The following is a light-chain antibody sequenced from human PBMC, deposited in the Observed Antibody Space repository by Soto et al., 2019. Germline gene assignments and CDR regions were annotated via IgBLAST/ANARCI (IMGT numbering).Light chain of an antibody. J-gene: IGKJ2*01. Sequence: DIQMTQYPSSLSASVGARVTITCQASQDISNYINWDQQKPGKDPKLLIWDGSYLETGVQSRFSGSGSGPDFTFTISSLHTEDIATYFCQQYYNLPYTFGQGTKLQIK. CDR3: QQYYNLPYT. V-gene: IGKV1-33*01. CDR1: QDISNY. CDR2: DGS.